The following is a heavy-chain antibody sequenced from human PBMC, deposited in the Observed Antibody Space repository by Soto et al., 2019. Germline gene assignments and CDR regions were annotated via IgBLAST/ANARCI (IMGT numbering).Heavy chain of an antibody. V-gene: IGHV3-23*01. Sequence: EVKLLESGGGLVQPGGSMRLSCEASGFPFWTYSMSWVRQAPRKGLEWVSGISGSGTATYYTDSVKGRFTVSRDNSKGTLSLEMTSLRAEDSALYYCARSRDSDAWYSLDYWGQGTLVTVSS. CDR2: ISGSGTAT. CDR3: ARSRDSDAWYSLDY. J-gene: IGHJ4*02. D-gene: IGHD6-19*01. CDR1: GFPFWTYS.